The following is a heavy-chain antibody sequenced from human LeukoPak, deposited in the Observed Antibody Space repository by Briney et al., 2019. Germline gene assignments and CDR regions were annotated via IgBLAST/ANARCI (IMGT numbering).Heavy chain of an antibody. CDR3: ARAPGGCGGTCAFDY. Sequence: PSETLSLTCTVSGGSTSNSIWSWLRQPAGKGLEWIGRIYTDGRTNSNTSLRSGLTMSLDTSNNQVSLKLTSVTAADTAVYFCARAPGGCGGTCAFDYWGQGIVVTVSS. V-gene: IGHV4-4*07. D-gene: IGHD2-15*01. CDR2: IYTDGRT. J-gene: IGHJ4*02. CDR1: GGSTSNSI.